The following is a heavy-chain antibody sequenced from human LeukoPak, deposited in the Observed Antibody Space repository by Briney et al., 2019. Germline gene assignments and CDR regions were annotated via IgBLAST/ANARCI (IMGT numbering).Heavy chain of an antibody. CDR3: ARKAYGLDV. Sequence: GGSLRLSCAPSGFTFSSYWMSWVRQAPGKGLEWVANIKQDGSEKYYVDSVKGRSTISRDNGKNSLYLQMNSLRAEDTAVYYCARKAYGLDVWGKGTTVTVSS. V-gene: IGHV3-7*03. CDR2: IKQDGSEK. CDR1: GFTFSSYW. J-gene: IGHJ6*04.